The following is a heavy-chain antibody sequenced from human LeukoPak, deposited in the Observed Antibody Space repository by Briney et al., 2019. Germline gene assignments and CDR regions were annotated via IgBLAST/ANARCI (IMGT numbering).Heavy chain of an antibody. J-gene: IGHJ6*02. V-gene: IGHV5-51*01. CDR1: GYSFTSYW. Sequence: GESLKISCQGSGYSFTSYWIGWVRQMPGKGLEWMGIIYPGDSDTRYSPSFQGQVTISADKSISTAYLQWSSLKASDTAMYYCARRWSAYYYYYGMDVWGQGTTVTVSS. CDR2: IYPGDSDT. CDR3: ARRWSAYYYYYGMDV. D-gene: IGHD2-15*01.